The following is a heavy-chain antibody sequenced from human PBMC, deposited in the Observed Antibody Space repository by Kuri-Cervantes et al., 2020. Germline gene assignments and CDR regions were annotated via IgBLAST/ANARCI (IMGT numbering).Heavy chain of an antibody. V-gene: IGHV3-7*05. CDR2: IKQDGSEK. CDR3: AKEGRAAAGTKVLDH. CDR1: GFTFSSYW. Sequence: GESLKISCAASGFTFSSYWMSWVRQAPGKGLEWVANIKQDGSEKYYVDSVKGRFTISRDNAKEIVYLQMSSLRVEDTALYYCAKEGRAAAGTKVLDHWGQGTLVTVSS. D-gene: IGHD6-13*01. J-gene: IGHJ4*02.